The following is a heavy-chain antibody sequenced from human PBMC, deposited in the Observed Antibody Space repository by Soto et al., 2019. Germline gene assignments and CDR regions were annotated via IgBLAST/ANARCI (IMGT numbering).Heavy chain of an antibody. J-gene: IGHJ6*02. CDR3: ARFTGGSYNTYYFYYGMDV. CDR1: GYTFTSYG. CDR2: IRADNGNT. Sequence: ASVTVSCKASGYTFTSYGISWVRQAAGQGLDWMGWIRADNGNTKYAQDLQGRVTMTTDTSTSTAYRELRSLRSDDTAVYYCARFTGGSYNTYYFYYGMDVWGQGTTVSVS. V-gene: IGHV1-18*04. D-gene: IGHD2-15*01.